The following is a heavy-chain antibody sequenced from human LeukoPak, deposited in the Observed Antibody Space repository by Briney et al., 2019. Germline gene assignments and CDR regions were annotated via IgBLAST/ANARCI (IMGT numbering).Heavy chain of an antibody. V-gene: IGHV3-30*04. CDR1: GFTFSNYA. Sequence: GGSLRLSCAASGFTFSNYAMSWVSHTPDRVLEWVASISYDGKKDFYADSVKGRFTISRDSSGNTVHLQMSRLTIEDTAVYFCARDGGYYDVLDFFSWFDPWGQGTLVTVSS. CDR3: ARDGGYYDVLDFFSWFDP. J-gene: IGHJ5*01. CDR2: ISYDGKKD. D-gene: IGHD3-16*01.